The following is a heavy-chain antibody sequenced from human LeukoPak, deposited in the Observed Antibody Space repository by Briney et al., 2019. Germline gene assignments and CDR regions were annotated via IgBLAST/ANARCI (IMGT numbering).Heavy chain of an antibody. CDR2: INHSGST. V-gene: IGHV4-34*01. J-gene: IGHJ5*02. CDR3: ARGVVVAATHWFDP. D-gene: IGHD2-15*01. Sequence: SETLSLTCAVSGGSFSGYYWSWIRQPPGKGLEWIGEINHSGSTNYNPSLKSRVTISVDTSKNQFSLKLSSVTAADTAVYYCARGVVVAATHWFDPWGQGTLVTVSS. CDR1: GGSFSGYY.